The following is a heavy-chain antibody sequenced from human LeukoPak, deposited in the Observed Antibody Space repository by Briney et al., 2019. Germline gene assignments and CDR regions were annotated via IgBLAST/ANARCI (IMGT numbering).Heavy chain of an antibody. CDR3: AREPDA. CDR2: VYHSGSA. CDR1: GGSISGSNYH. V-gene: IGHV4-39*07. J-gene: IGHJ5*02. Sequence: LETLSLTCTVSGGSISGSNYHWGWIRQPPGKGLEWVGNVYHSGSAFYNESLRGRTTISVDTSKNHFSLKLTSVTAADTAVYYCAREPDAWGQGVLVTVSS.